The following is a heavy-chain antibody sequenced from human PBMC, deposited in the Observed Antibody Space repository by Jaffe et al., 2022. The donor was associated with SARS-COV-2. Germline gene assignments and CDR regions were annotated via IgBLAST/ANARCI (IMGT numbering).Heavy chain of an antibody. J-gene: IGHJ6*02. D-gene: IGHD5-18*01. CDR1: GFTFGDYA. Sequence: EVQLVESGGGLVQPGRSLRLSCTASGFTFGDYAMSWVRQAPGKGLEWVGFIRSKAYGGTTEYAASVKGRFTISRDDSKSIAYLQMNSLKTEDTAVYYCTRVFNGGYSYGYSFGSYGMDVWGQGTTVTVSS. CDR2: IRSKAYGGTT. V-gene: IGHV3-49*04. CDR3: TRVFNGGYSYGYSFGSYGMDV.